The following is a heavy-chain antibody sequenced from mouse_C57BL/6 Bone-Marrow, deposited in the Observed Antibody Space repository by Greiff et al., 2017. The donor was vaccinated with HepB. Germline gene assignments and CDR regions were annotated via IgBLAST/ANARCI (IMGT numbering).Heavy chain of an antibody. Sequence: QVQLKQSGAELVKPGASVKMSCKASGYTFTSYWITWVKQRPGQGLEWIGDIYPGSGSTNYNEKFKSKATLTVDTSSSTAYMQLSSLTSEDSAVYYCARCGGAYWGQGTLVTVSA. V-gene: IGHV1-55*01. CDR2: IYPGSGST. CDR1: GYTFTSYW. CDR3: ARCGGAY. J-gene: IGHJ3*01.